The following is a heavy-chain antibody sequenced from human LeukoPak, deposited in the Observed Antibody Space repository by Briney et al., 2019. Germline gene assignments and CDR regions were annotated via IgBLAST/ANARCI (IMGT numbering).Heavy chain of an antibody. CDR1: GFTFSSYA. Sequence: GGSLRLSCAASGFTFSSYAMSWSRQAPGKGLEWVASINSDGSEGYYADVVKGRFTITRDNAKNSLYLQINSLRAEDTAVYYCARSSYSSSSSVWGQGTMVTVSS. V-gene: IGHV3-7*03. CDR2: INSDGSEG. D-gene: IGHD6-6*01. J-gene: IGHJ3*01. CDR3: ARSSYSSSSSV.